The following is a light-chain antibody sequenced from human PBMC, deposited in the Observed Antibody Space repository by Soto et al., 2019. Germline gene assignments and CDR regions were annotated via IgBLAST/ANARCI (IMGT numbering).Light chain of an antibody. CDR2: AAS. V-gene: IGKV1-9*01. Sequence: DIQLTQSPSFLSASVGERVTITCRASQGISSYLAWYQQKPGKAPKLLIYAASTLQSGVPSRFSGSGSGTGFTPTNTRLLPKDFVTYYYQQLNSYPPPTFGPGTKVDIK. CDR3: QQLNSYPPPT. J-gene: IGKJ3*01. CDR1: QGISSY.